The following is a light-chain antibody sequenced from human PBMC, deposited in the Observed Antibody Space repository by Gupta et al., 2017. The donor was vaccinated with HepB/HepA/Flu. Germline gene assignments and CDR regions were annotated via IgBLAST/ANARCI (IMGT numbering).Light chain of an antibody. CDR3: QQDGSSTFS. CDR1: QSVRNGL. Sequence: DIVLTQSPGSLSMPAGESATLSCRTSQSVRNGLSWFQQKPGQPPRLLIYDASTRATGIPDRFRGSGSGTDFTLTITRLEPEDFAVYYCQQDGSSTFSFGQGTKLDLK. CDR2: DAS. V-gene: IGKV3-20*01. J-gene: IGKJ2*01.